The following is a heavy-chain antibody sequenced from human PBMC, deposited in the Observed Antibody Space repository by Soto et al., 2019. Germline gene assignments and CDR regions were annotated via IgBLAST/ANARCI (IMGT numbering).Heavy chain of an antibody. D-gene: IGHD2-21*02. CDR1: GGSFSGYY. CDR3: ARALRHIVVVTAVGAFDI. V-gene: IGHV4-34*01. CDR2: INHSGST. Sequence: PSETLSLTCAVYGGSFSGYYWSWIRQPPGKGLEWIGEINHSGSTNYNPSLKGRVTISVDTSKNQFSLKLSSVTAADTAVYYCARALRHIVVVTAVGAFDIWGQGTMVTVSS. J-gene: IGHJ3*02.